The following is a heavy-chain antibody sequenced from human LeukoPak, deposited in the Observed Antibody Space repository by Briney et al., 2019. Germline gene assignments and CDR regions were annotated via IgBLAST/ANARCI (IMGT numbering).Heavy chain of an antibody. CDR1: GGSISSYY. D-gene: IGHD6-6*01. Sequence: SETLSLTCTVSGGSISSYYWSWIRQPPGKGLEWIGYIYYSGSTNYNPSLKSRVTISVDTSKNQFSLKLSSVTAADTAVYYCARTGSSALDIWGQGTMVTVSS. V-gene: IGHV4-59*01. J-gene: IGHJ3*02. CDR3: ARTGSSALDI. CDR2: IYYSGST.